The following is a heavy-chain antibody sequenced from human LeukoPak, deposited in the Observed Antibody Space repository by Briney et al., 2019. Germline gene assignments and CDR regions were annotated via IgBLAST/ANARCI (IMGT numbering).Heavy chain of an antibody. D-gene: IGHD1-26*01. V-gene: IGHV3-48*03. CDR3: ARAVKDRGATTGDY. CDR1: GFTFSSYE. CDR2: ISSSGSTI. J-gene: IGHJ4*02. Sequence: GGSLRLSCAASGFTFSSYEMNWVRQAPGKGLEWVSYISSSGSTIYYADSVKGRFTISRDNAKNSLYLQMNSLRAEDTAVYYCARAVKDRGATTGDYWGQGTLVTVSS.